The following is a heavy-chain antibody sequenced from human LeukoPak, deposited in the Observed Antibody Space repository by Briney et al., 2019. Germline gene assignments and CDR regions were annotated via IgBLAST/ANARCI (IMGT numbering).Heavy chain of an antibody. J-gene: IGHJ6*02. D-gene: IGHD3-22*01. Sequence: PSETLFLTCDVFGGSFTDYFWTWIRQYPGKGLEWIGEINDYSGNTNYNPSLNSRVSISLEKSKNQFSLELRSVTAADTAVYYCARGRIAKIVVVHSFQYGMDVWGQGTTVTVSS. CDR1: GGSFTDYF. CDR3: ARGRIAKIVVVHSFQYGMDV. V-gene: IGHV4-34*01. CDR2: INDYSGNT.